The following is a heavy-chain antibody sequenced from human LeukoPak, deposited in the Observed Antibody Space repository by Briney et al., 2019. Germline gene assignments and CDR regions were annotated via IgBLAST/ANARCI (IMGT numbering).Heavy chain of an antibody. Sequence: PSETLFLTCTVSGGSISSYYWSWIRQPPGKGLEGIGYIYYSGSTNYNPSLKSRVTISVDTSKNQFSLKLSSVTAADTAVYYCARVKVSGVVVVAASPSWFDPWGQGTLVTVSS. CDR2: IYYSGST. CDR1: GGSISSYY. J-gene: IGHJ5*02. V-gene: IGHV4-59*01. D-gene: IGHD2-15*01. CDR3: ARVKVSGVVVVAASPSWFDP.